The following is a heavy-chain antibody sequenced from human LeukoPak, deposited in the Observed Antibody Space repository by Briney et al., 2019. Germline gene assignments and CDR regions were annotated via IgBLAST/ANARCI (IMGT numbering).Heavy chain of an antibody. CDR2: IYYSGST. CDR1: GGSISSSSYY. Sequence: SQTLSLTCTVSGGSISSSSYYWGWIRQPPGKGLEWIGSIYYSGSTYYNPSLKSRVTISVDTSKNQFSLKLSSVTAADTAVYYCARAYYYDSSGYRPNYFDYWGQGTLVTVSS. D-gene: IGHD3-22*01. V-gene: IGHV4-39*01. J-gene: IGHJ4*02. CDR3: ARAYYYDSSGYRPNYFDY.